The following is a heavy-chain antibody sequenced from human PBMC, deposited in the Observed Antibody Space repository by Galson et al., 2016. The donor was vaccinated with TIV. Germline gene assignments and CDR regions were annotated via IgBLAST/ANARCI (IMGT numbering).Heavy chain of an antibody. CDR2: MNPNTGGT. CDR3: AQTDGGSASPPFDY. D-gene: IGHD3-10*01. J-gene: IGHJ4*02. V-gene: IGHV1-2*02. CDR1: GYTFTDYY. Sequence: SVKVSCKASGYTFTDYYIHWVRQAPGQGLDWMGWMNPNTGGTLYAPNFHGRVTLTRDTSINTAYMALHRLRSDDPAVYFCAQTDGGSASPPFDYWGQGSLLTVSS.